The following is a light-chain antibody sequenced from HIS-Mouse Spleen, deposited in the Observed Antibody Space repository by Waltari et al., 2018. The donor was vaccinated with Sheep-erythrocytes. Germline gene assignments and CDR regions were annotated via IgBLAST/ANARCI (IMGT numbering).Light chain of an antibody. CDR1: SSDVGSYNL. J-gene: IGLJ3*02. CDR2: EGS. CDR3: CSYAGSSTPWV. V-gene: IGLV2-23*01. Sequence: QSALTQPASVSGSPGQSITISCTGTSSDVGSYNLVSWYQQHPCKAPKLMNYEGSKRPSGVSNRFSGSKSGNTASLTISGLQAEDEADYYCCSYAGSSTPWVFGGGTKLTVL.